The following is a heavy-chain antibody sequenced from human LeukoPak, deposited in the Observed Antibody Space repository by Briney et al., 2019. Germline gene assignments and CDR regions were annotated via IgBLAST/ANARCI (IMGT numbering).Heavy chain of an antibody. J-gene: IGHJ1*01. CDR2: SYYRYKWYK. V-gene: IGHV6-1*01. CDR1: GDIFPSYSEA. CDR3: SSSSWYSEYFQL. D-gene: IGHD6-13*01. Sequence: SQTLTLTCALSGDIFPSYSEAWNWSTQAPAKVLQRLGRSYYRYKWYKDYEVSVKSRIRNNPDTSKYQISLQLNSVTPEDTAVYYGSSSSWYSEYFQLWGQGNLVTVSA.